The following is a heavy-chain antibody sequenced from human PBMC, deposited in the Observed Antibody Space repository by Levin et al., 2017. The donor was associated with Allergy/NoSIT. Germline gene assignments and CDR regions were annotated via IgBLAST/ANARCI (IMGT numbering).Heavy chain of an antibody. Sequence: GESLKISCAASGFTFSSYAMSWVRQAPGKGLEWVSAISGSGGSAYYADSVKGRFTIPRDNSKNTLYLQMNSLRAEDTAVYYCAKAVLRFLEWLPDISYYYMDVWGKGTTVTVSS. CDR2: ISGSGGSA. V-gene: IGHV3-23*01. CDR3: AKAVLRFLEWLPDISYYYMDV. CDR1: GFTFSSYA. D-gene: IGHD3-3*01. J-gene: IGHJ6*03.